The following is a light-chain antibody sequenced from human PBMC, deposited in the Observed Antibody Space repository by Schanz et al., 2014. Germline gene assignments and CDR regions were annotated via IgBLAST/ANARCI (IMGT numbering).Light chain of an antibody. CDR3: CSYTTSSTVV. Sequence: QSVLTQPASVSGSPGQSITISCTGTSSDVGAYNHVSWYQQHPGKAPKLMIYEGRKRPSGVSDRFSGSKSANTASLTISGLQADDEADYYCCSYTTSSTVVFGGGTKLTVL. CDR2: EGR. V-gene: IGLV2-14*01. J-gene: IGLJ2*01. CDR1: SSDVGAYNH.